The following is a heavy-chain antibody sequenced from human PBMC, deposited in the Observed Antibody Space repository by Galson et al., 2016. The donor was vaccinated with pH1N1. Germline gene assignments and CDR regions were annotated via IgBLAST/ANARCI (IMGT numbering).Heavy chain of an antibody. CDR2: IYYTGTT. V-gene: IGHV4-39*07. CDR1: GDSITSSSYY. D-gene: IGHD1-14*01. CDR3: ARLPDYNTGWADH. J-gene: IGHJ4*02. Sequence: SETLSLTCSVSGDSITSSSYYWGWIRQPPRKALEYIGSIYYTGTTYYNPSLESRVTIAVDTSKDEISLNLTSVTAADTAIYYCARLPDYNTGWADHWGQGTLVAVSS.